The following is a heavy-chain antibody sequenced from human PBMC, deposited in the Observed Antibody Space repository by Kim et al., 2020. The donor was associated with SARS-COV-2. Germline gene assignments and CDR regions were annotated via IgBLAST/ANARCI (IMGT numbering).Heavy chain of an antibody. CDR1: GFSFRTYS. J-gene: IGHJ4*02. V-gene: IGHV3-48*02. Sequence: GGSLRLSCVASGFSFRTYSMNWVRQAPGKGLEWVSYISSDSTTIYYADFVKGRFTISRDNAKNSLYLQMNSLRDEDTAVYFCARDWGGVYYYIDYWGQGT. CDR3: ARDWGGVYYYIDY. CDR2: ISSDSTTI. D-gene: IGHD2-21*02.